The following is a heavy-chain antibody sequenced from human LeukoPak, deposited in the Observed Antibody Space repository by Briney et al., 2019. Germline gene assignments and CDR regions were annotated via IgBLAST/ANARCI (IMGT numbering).Heavy chain of an antibody. CDR2: ISAYNGNT. D-gene: IGHD4-17*01. CDR1: GYTFTSYG. CDR3: ARLTHDYGDYVARSWFDP. Sequence: GASVKVSCKASGYTFTSYGISWVRQAPGQGLEWMGWISAYNGNTNYAQKLQGRVTMTTDTSTSTAYMELRSLRSDDTAVYYCARLTHDYGDYVARSWFDPWGQGTLVTVSS. J-gene: IGHJ5*02. V-gene: IGHV1-18*01.